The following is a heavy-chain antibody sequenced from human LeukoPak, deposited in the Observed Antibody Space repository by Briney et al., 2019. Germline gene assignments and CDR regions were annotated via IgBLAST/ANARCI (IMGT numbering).Heavy chain of an antibody. Sequence: ASVNVSCKSSGYTFTGYYMHWVRQAPGQGLEWMGWINPNSGGTNYAQKFQGRVTMTRDTSISTAYMELSRLRSDDTAVYYCARVSFASSDSFDYWGQGTLVTVSS. CDR3: ARVSFASSDSFDY. CDR1: GYTFTGYY. J-gene: IGHJ4*02. V-gene: IGHV1-2*02. D-gene: IGHD6-19*01. CDR2: INPNSGGT.